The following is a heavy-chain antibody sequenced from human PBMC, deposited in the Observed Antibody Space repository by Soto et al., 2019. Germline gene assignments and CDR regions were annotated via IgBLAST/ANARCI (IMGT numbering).Heavy chain of an antibody. CDR3: ARVAAAAYYGMDV. CDR1: CCSVSSGSYY. D-gene: IGHD6-13*01. Sequence: PSGTLSLTCPVSCCSVSSGSYYWSWIRQPPGKGLEWIGYIYYSGSTNYNPSLKSRVTISVDTSKNQFSLKLSSVTAADTAVYYCARVAAAAYYGMDVWGQGTTVTVSS. J-gene: IGHJ6*02. V-gene: IGHV4-61*01. CDR2: IYYSGST.